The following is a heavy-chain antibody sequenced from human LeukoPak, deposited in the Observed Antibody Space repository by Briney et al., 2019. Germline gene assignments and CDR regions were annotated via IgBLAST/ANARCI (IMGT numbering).Heavy chain of an antibody. V-gene: IGHV4-30-2*01. D-gene: IGHD3-22*01. CDR1: GGSISSGGYS. CDR2: INHSGST. CDR3: ARRYSSGYTSDY. Sequence: SQTLSLTCAVSGGSISSGGYSWSWIRQPPGKGLEWIGEINHSGSTNYNPSLKSRVTISVDTSKNQFSLKLSSVTAADTAVYYCARRYSSGYTSDYWGQGTLVTVSS. J-gene: IGHJ4*02.